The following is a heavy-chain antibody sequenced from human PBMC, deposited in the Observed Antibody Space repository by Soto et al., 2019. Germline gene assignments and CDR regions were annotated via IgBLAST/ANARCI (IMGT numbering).Heavy chain of an antibody. CDR2: IWYDGSNK. CDR3: ARDLRYSSRFDY. J-gene: IGHJ4*02. CDR1: GFTFSSYG. V-gene: IGHV3-33*01. Sequence: PGGSLRLSCAASGFTFSSYGMHWVRQAPGRGLEWVAVIWYDGSNKYYADSVKGRFTISRDNSKNTLYLQMNSLRAEDTAVYYCARDLRYSSRFDYWGQGTLVTVS. D-gene: IGHD6-13*01.